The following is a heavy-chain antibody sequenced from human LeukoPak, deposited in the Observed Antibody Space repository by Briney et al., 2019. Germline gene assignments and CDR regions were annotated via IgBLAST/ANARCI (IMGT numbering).Heavy chain of an antibody. CDR1: GFTFSDYY. Sequence: GGSLRLSCAASGFTFSDYYMSWIRQAPGKGLEWVSYISSSGSTIYYADSVKGRFAISRDNAKNSLYLQMNSLRAEDTAVYYCASALSGCSSTSCYDGIDYWGQGTLVTVSS. J-gene: IGHJ4*02. CDR3: ASALSGCSSTSCYDGIDY. V-gene: IGHV3-11*04. CDR2: ISSSGSTI. D-gene: IGHD2-2*01.